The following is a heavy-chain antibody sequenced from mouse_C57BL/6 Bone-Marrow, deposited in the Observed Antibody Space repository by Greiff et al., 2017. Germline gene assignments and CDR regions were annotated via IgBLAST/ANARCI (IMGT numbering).Heavy chain of an antibody. CDR3: AIGLRFYY. J-gene: IGHJ2*01. CDR2: IHPSDSDT. V-gene: IGHV1-74*01. CDR1: GYTFTSYW. Sequence: VQLQQPGAELVKPGASVKVSCKASGYTFTSYWMHWVKQRPGQGLEWLGRIHPSDSDTNYNQKFKVKATLTVDKSSSTAYLQLSRLTSEDTAVYYCAIGLRFYYWGQGTTRTVSS. D-gene: IGHD1-1*01.